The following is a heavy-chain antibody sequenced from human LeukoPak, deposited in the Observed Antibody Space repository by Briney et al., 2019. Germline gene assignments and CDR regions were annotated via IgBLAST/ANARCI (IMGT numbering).Heavy chain of an antibody. CDR3: ARFPYYCGSGSVDY. CDR1: GGSFSGYY. V-gene: IGHV4-34*01. D-gene: IGHD3-10*01. J-gene: IGHJ4*02. Sequence: PLETLSLTCAVYGGSFSGYYWSWIRQPPGNGLEWIGEINHSGSTNYNPSLKSRVTISVDTSKNQFSLKLSSVTAADTAVYYCARFPYYCGSGSVDYWGQGTLVTVSS. CDR2: INHSGST.